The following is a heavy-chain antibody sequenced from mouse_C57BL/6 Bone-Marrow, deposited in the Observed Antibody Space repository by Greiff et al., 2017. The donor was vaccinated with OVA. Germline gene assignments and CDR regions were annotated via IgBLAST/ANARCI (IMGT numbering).Heavy chain of an antibody. D-gene: IGHD2-2*01. J-gene: IGHJ4*01. CDR1: GYTFPDHT. V-gene: IGHV1-78*01. Sequence: VQLLESDAELVKPGASVKLSCKVSGYTFPDHTIHWMKQRPEQGLEWLGYLYPRDGSTKYNEKFTGKATLTADKSSSTAYMQLNSLTSEDSAVYFCARARLRRRAMDYWGQGTSVTVSS. CDR2: LYPRDGST. CDR3: ARARLRRRAMDY.